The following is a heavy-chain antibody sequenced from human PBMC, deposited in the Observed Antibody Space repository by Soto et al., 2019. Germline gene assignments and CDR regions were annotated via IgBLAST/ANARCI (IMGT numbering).Heavy chain of an antibody. J-gene: IGHJ4*02. Sequence: GGSLRLSCAASGFIFSTYAMSWVRQAPGKGLEWVSGISNGGHNIYYTDSVKGRFTISRDNSKNTLYLQMSSLRAEDTAINKCAKDILGEVIAPFSFWGKGSLVPVSS. CDR2: ISNGGHNI. D-gene: IGHD2-21*01. CDR1: GFIFSTYA. CDR3: AKDILGEVIAPFSF. V-gene: IGHV3-23*01.